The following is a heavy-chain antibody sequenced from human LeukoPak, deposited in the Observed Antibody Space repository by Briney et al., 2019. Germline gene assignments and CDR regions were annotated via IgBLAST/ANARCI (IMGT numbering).Heavy chain of an antibody. J-gene: IGHJ4*02. CDR3: ARVAAAGYFFDY. Sequence: GASVKVSSKASGYTFTSYGISWVRQDPGQGLEWMGWISAYNGNTNYAQKLQGRVTMTTDTSTSTAYMELRSLRSDDTAVYYCARVAAAGYFFDYWGQGTLVTVSS. V-gene: IGHV1-18*01. D-gene: IGHD6-13*01. CDR2: ISAYNGNT. CDR1: GYTFTSYG.